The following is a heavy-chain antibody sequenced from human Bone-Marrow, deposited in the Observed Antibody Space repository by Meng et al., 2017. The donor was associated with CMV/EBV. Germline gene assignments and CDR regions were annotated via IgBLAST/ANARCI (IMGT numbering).Heavy chain of an antibody. D-gene: IGHD2-2*01. J-gene: IGHJ6*02. CDR1: GFTFSDYY. CDR2: ISSSGSTI. CDR3: ARVVVVPAATNYYYYGMDV. V-gene: IGHV3-11*04. Sequence: GGSLRLSCAASGFTFSDYYMSWIRQAPGKGLEWVSYISSSGSTIYYADSVKGRFTISRDNAKNSLYLQMNSLRAEDTAVYYCARVVVVPAATNYYYYGMDVWGQGTTVTVSS.